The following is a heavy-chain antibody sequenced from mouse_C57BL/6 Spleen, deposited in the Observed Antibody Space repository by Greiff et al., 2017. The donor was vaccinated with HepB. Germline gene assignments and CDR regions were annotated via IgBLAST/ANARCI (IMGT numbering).Heavy chain of an antibody. J-gene: IGHJ4*01. V-gene: IGHV1-82*01. CDR2: IYPGDGDT. CDR1: GYAFSSSW. Sequence: QVQLKQSGPELVKPGASVKISCKASGYAFSSSWMNWVKQRPGKGLEWIGRIYPGDGDTNYNGKFKGKATLTADKSSSTADMQLSSLTSEDSAFYFWARGGWDGFYYAMDYWGQGTSVTVSS. CDR3: ARGGWDGFYYAMDY. D-gene: IGHD4-1*01.